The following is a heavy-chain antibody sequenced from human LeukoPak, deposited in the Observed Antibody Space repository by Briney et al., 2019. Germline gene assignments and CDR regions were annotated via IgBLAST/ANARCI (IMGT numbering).Heavy chain of an antibody. CDR3: ASWRDTYSGSYQNWFDP. CDR2: IYYSGST. J-gene: IGHJ5*02. Sequence: SETLSLTCIVSGDSIISDTYYWSWIRQPPGKGLEWIGYIYYSGSTNYNPSLKSRVTISVDTSKNQFSLKLSSVTAADTAVYYCASWRDTYSGSYQNWFDPWGQGTLVTVSS. D-gene: IGHD1-26*01. V-gene: IGHV4-61*01. CDR1: GDSIISDTYY.